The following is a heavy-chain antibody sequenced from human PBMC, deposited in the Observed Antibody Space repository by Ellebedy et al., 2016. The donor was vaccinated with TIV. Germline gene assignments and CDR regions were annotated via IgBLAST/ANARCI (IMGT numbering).Heavy chain of an antibody. CDR2: ISGSGGST. V-gene: IGHV3-23*01. J-gene: IGHJ5*02. Sequence: PGGSLRLSCAASGFTLSSYAMSWVRQAPGKGLEWVSAISGSGGSTYYADSVKGRFTISRDNSKNTLYLQMNSLRAEDTAVYYCAKQYGPGYSSGWYPWGQGTLVTVSS. D-gene: IGHD6-19*01. CDR1: GFTLSSYA. CDR3: AKQYGPGYSSGWYP.